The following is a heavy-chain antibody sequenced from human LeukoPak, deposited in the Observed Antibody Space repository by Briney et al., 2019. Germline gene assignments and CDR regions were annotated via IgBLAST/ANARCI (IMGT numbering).Heavy chain of an antibody. CDR2: IYYSGST. CDR3: ARTGPRQLIDY. CDR1: GFTFSSYW. D-gene: IGHD6-19*01. Sequence: GSLRLSCAASGFTFSSYWMHWIRQPPGKGLEWIGYIYYSGSTNYNPSLKSRVTISVDTSKNQFSLKLSSVTAADTAVYYCARTGPRQLIDYWGQGTLVTVSS. J-gene: IGHJ4*02. V-gene: IGHV4-59*01.